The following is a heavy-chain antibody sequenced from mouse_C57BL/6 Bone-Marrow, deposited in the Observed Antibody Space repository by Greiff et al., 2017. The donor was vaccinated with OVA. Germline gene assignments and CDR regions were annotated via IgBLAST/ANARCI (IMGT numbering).Heavy chain of an antibody. Sequence: EVMLVESGGGLVQPGGSLKLSCAASGFTFSDYYMYWVRQTPEKRLEWVAYISNGGGSTYYPDTVKGRFTISRDNAENTLYLQRSRLKSEDTAMYDCARLDYPWCAYWGQGTLVTVSA. V-gene: IGHV5-12*01. CDR1: GFTFSDYY. CDR2: ISNGGGST. D-gene: IGHD1-1*02. CDR3: ARLDYPWCAY. J-gene: IGHJ3*01.